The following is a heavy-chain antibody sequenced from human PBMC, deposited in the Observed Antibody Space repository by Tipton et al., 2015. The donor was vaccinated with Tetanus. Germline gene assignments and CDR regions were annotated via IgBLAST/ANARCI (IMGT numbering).Heavy chain of an antibody. CDR2: ITPIFGTT. CDR1: GGTFTNYA. J-gene: IGHJ4*02. CDR3: ARGGSHFDY. V-gene: IGHV1-69*01. Sequence: QSGAEVKKPGSSVKVSCKASGGTFTNYALSWVRQAPGQGLEWVGGITPIFGTTNSAPKFQGRVTITADESTNTAYMELSSLRSDDAALYYCARGGSHFDYWGQGTLVTVSS. D-gene: IGHD1-26*01.